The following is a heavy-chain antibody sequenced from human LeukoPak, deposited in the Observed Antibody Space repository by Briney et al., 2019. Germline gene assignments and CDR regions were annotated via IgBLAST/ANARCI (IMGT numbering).Heavy chain of an antibody. V-gene: IGHV1-24*01. J-gene: IGHJ3*02. CDR1: GYTLTELS. CDR3: ATEADSGSYSVDAFDI. Sequence: WASVKVSCKVSGYTLTELSMHWVRQAPGKGLEWMGGFDPEDGETIYAQKFQGRVTMTEDTSTDTACMELSSLRSEDTAVYYCATEADSGSYSVDAFDIWGQGTMVTVSS. D-gene: IGHD1-26*01. CDR2: FDPEDGET.